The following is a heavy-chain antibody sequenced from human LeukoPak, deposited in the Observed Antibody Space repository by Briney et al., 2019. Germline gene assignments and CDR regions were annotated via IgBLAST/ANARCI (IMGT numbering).Heavy chain of an antibody. D-gene: IGHD3-10*01. Sequence: ASVKVPCKASGYTFTSYDINWVRQAPGQGLEWMGWMNPNSGNTGYAQKFQGWVTMTRDTSISTAYMELSRLRSDDTAVYYCVRGSRVYFDYWGQGTLVTVSS. J-gene: IGHJ4*02. CDR2: MNPNSGNT. V-gene: IGHV1-8*02. CDR3: VRGSRVYFDY. CDR1: GYTFTSYD.